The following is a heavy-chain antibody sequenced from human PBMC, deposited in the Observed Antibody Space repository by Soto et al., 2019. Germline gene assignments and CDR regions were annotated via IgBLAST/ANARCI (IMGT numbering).Heavy chain of an antibody. CDR2: MNPNSGNT. V-gene: IGHV1-8*01. J-gene: IGHJ6*02. Sequence: QVQLVQSGAEVMKPGASVKVSCKASGYTFTSYEINWVRQATGQGLEWMGWMNPNSGNTGYVQKFKGRVIMTRNTSTRTACMELSSLRSEDTAVYFCARGKAYDFWSGYYAGGMDVWGQGTTVIVSS. D-gene: IGHD3-3*01. CDR3: ARGKAYDFWSGYYAGGMDV. CDR1: GYTFTSYE.